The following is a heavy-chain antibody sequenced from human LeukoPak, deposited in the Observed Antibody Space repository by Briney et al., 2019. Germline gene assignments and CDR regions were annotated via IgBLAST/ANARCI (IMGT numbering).Heavy chain of an antibody. Sequence: SETLSLTCTVSGGSIGTYYWSWVRQSPGKGLEWIGYIYVTGNKYNPYLQSRATISVDTSRNQFFLKMSSVTAADTAVYYCARHIGGGIEDMDVWGKGTKVTVSS. CDR1: GGSIGTYY. CDR3: ARHIGGGIEDMDV. CDR2: IYVTGN. D-gene: IGHD3-16*02. J-gene: IGHJ6*03. V-gene: IGHV4-59*08.